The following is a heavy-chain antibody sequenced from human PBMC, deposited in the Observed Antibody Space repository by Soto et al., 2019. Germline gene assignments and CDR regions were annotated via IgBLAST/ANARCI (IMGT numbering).Heavy chain of an antibody. CDR3: ARERHNWNDVAGSRAIDY. D-gene: IGHD1-1*01. CDR2: ISSSGSTI. V-gene: IGHV3-11*01. Sequence: QVQLVESGGGLVKPGGSLRLSCAASGFTFSDYYMSWIRPAPGKGLAWVSYISSSGSTIYYADSVKGRFTVSRDNAKNSLYLQMNSLRAEEKAVYYCARERHNWNDVAGSRAIDYWGQGTLVTVSS. CDR1: GFTFSDYY. J-gene: IGHJ4*02.